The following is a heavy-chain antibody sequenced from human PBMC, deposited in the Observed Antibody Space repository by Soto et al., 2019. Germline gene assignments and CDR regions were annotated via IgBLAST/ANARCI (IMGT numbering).Heavy chain of an antibody. CDR2: INPNSGGT. CDR1: RYTFTGYY. V-gene: IGHV1-2*04. D-gene: IGHD6-13*01. CDR3: ARAGTPTPHTTPRSWYQRAFDI. J-gene: IGHJ3*02. Sequence: SVKPTCKAPRYTFTGYYMQSVRQAPGQGLEWMGWINPNSGGTNYAQKFQGWVTMTRDTSTSTAYMELSRLRSDDTAVYYCARAGTPTPHTTPRSWYQRAFDIWGQGTMVTVSS.